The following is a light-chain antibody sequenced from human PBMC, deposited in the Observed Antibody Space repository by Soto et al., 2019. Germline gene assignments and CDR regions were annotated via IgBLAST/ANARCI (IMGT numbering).Light chain of an antibody. CDR2: DVS. V-gene: IGLV2-14*01. Sequence: QSMVTQPASVSGSPGQSITISCTGTSSDDGGYNYVSWYQQHPGKAPKLMIYDVSNRPSGVSNRFTDSKSGNTASLTISGLQAEDEADYYCSSYTSSSTLYVSGTGTKVTVL. CDR1: SSDDGGYNY. J-gene: IGLJ1*01. CDR3: SSYTSSSTLYV.